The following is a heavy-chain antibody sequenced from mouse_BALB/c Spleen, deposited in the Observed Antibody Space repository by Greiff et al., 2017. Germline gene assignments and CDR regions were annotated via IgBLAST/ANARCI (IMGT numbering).Heavy chain of an antibody. CDR2: ISSGGGST. CDR1: GFAFSSYD. CDR3: ARPLRLATAWFAY. Sequence: EVKLMESGGGLVKPGGSLKLSCAASGFAFSSYDMSWVRQTPEKRLEWVAYISSGGGSTYYPDTVKGRFTISRDNAKNTLYLQMSSLKSEDTAMYYFARPLRLATAWFAYWGQGTLVTVSA. D-gene: IGHD1-2*01. J-gene: IGHJ3*01. V-gene: IGHV5-12-1*01.